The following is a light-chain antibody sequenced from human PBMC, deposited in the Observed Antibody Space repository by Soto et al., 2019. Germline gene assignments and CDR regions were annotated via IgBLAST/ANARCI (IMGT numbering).Light chain of an antibody. CDR3: QQHYGSLWT. V-gene: IGKV3-20*01. CDR2: GAS. J-gene: IGKJ1*01. Sequence: ELVLTQSPGTLSLSPGERATLSCRASQSITSNYFAWYQQIPGLAPRLLIYGASSRATGVPDRFSGSGSVTDFTLTISRLEPEACAVYYCQQHYGSLWTVGRGTKVEIK. CDR1: QSITSNY.